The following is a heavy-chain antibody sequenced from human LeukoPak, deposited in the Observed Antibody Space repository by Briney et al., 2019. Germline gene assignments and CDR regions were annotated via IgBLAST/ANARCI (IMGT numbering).Heavy chain of an antibody. J-gene: IGHJ4*02. V-gene: IGHV3-11*06. CDR1: GFTFSDYY. CDR3: ARDRLAVGGPYYFDY. Sequence: PGGSLRLSCAASGFTFSDYYMSWIRQAPGKGLEWVSYISSSSSYTNYADSVKGRFTISRDNAKNSLYLQMNSLRAEDTAVYYCARDRLAVGGPYYFDYWGQGTLVTVSS. CDR2: ISSSSSYT. D-gene: IGHD6-19*01.